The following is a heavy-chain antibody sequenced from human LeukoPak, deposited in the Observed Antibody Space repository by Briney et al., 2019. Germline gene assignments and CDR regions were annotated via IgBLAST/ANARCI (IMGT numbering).Heavy chain of an antibody. CDR2: IYYSGST. V-gene: IGHV4-59*08. CDR3: ARKKGSRTYFDY. Sequence: SETLSLTCAVYGGSISSYYWSWIWQPPGKGLEWIGYIYYSGSTNYNPSLKSRVTISVDTSKNQFSLKLSSVTAADTAVYYCARKKGSRTYFDYWGQGTLVTVSS. CDR1: GGSISSYY. J-gene: IGHJ4*02. D-gene: IGHD1-14*01.